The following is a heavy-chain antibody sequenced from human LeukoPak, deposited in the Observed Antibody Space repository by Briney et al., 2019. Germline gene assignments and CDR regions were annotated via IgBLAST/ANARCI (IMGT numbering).Heavy chain of an antibody. CDR1: GYTFTSYG. CDR3: ARDPAVGDIVVVPAAKSYYYYYGMDV. D-gene: IGHD2-2*01. CDR2: ISAYNGNT. V-gene: IGHV1-18*01. Sequence: GASVKVSCEASGYTFTSYGISWVRQAPGQGLEWMGWISAYNGNTNYAQKLQGRVTMTTDTSTSTAYMELRSLRSDDTAVYYCARDPAVGDIVVVPAAKSYYYYYGMDVWGQGTTVTVSS. J-gene: IGHJ6*02.